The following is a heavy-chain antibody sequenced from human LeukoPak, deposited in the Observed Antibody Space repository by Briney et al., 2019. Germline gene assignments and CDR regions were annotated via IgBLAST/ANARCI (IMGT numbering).Heavy chain of an antibody. J-gene: IGHJ3*02. V-gene: IGHV4-31*02. CDR2: IYYRGST. CDR1: GGTISGGGYY. Sequence: PSETLSLTCSVSGGTISGGGYYWSWIRQQPGKGLEWIGYIYYRGSTYYNPSLKSRVIMSVDTSKNQFSLKLSSVTAVDTAVYYCARRMDFWSGHDAFDIWGQGTMVTVSS. CDR3: ARRMDFWSGHDAFDI. D-gene: IGHD3-3*01.